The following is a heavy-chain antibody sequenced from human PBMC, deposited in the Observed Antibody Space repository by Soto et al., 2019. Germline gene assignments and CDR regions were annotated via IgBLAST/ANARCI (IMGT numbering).Heavy chain of an antibody. CDR2: IRGSSTSI. D-gene: IGHD2-15*01. CDR1: GFTFSRYT. CDR3: AAVVVRSRGALPY. V-gene: IGHV3-48*01. Sequence: EVQMVESGGGLAQPGGSLRLSCAASGFTFSRYTMNWVRQAPGKGLEWVSYIRGSSTSIYYAASVEGRFTISRDNAKTSLILQRDGRGAEDTPVCYGAAVVVRSRGALPYGGQGTHVTAS. J-gene: IGHJ4*02.